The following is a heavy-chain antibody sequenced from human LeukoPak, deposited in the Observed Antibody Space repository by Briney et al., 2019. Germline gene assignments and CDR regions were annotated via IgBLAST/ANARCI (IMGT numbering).Heavy chain of an antibody. CDR2: INPNSGGT. D-gene: IGHD6-13*01. CDR1: GYTFTGYY. V-gene: IGHV1-2*02. Sequence: ASVKVSCKASGYTFTGYYMHWVRPAPGQGLEWMGWINPNSGGTNYAQKFQGRVTMTRDTSISTAYMELSRLRSDDTAVYYCARDSIAAAGTWWFDPWGQGTLVTVSS. J-gene: IGHJ5*02. CDR3: ARDSIAAAGTWWFDP.